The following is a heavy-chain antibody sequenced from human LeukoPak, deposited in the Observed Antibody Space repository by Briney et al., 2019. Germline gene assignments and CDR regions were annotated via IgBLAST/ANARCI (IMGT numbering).Heavy chain of an antibody. CDR3: ANLRFLEWLVFDY. V-gene: IGHV3-23*01. CDR2: ISGSGGST. D-gene: IGHD3-3*01. CDR1: GFTFSSYA. Sequence: AGGSLRLSCAASGFTFSSYAMSWVRQAPGKGLERVSAISGSGGSTYYADSVKGRFTISRDNSKNTLYLQMNSLRAEDTAVYYCANLRFLEWLVFDYWGQGTLVTVSS. J-gene: IGHJ4*02.